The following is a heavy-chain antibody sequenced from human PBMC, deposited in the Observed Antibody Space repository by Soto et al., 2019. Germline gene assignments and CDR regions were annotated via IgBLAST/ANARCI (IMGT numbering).Heavy chain of an antibody. CDR2: ISYDGSNK. J-gene: IGHJ5*02. CDR3: ANDQGSDTAMVWGWFDP. Sequence: QVQLVESGGGVVQPGRSLRLSCAASGFTFSSYGMHWVRQAPGKGLEWVAVISYDGSNKYYADSVKGRFTISRDNSKNTRYLHMNSRSASDTAVYYCANDQGSDTAMVWGWFDPWGQGPIGTVAS. CDR1: GFTFSSYG. D-gene: IGHD5-18*01. V-gene: IGHV3-30*18.